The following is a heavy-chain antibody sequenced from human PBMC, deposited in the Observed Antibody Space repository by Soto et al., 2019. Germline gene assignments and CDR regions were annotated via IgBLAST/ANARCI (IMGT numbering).Heavy chain of an antibody. D-gene: IGHD3-16*01. CDR2: IYTGGSI. CDR1: GFSVSSNY. Sequence: EVHLVDSGGGLVQPGGSLRLSCAASGFSVSSNYMSWVRQAPGKGLEWVSLIYTGGSIYYADSVEGRFTISRDNSKNTLYLQMNSLRDEDTAVYYCARVRGDDWGGYYYMDVWGNGTTVTVSS. V-gene: IGHV3-53*04. CDR3: ARVRGDDWGGYYYMDV. J-gene: IGHJ6*03.